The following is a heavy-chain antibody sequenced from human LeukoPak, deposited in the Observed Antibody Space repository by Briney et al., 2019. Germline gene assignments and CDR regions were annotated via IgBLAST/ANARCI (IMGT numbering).Heavy chain of an antibody. Sequence: PSETLSLTCTVSGGSISSSSYYWGWIRQPPGRGLEWIGSIYYSGSTYYNPSLKSRVTISVDTSKNQFSLKLSSVTAADTAVYYCARESAVVRRRDWFDPWGQGTLVTVSS. J-gene: IGHJ5*02. V-gene: IGHV4-39*07. CDR1: GGSISSSSYY. D-gene: IGHD3-10*01. CDR2: IYYSGST. CDR3: ARESAVVRRRDWFDP.